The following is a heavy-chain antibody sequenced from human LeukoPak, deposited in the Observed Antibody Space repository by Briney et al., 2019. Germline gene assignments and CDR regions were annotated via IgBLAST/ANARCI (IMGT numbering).Heavy chain of an antibody. Sequence: GASVKVSCKSSGYTFSSYGIGWVRQAPRQGLEWMGWITAGNGNTNYAQKVQGRVTMTTDTSTSTAYMELRSLRSDDTAVYFCARDLARGYSYGYNALDIWGQGTMVTVSS. CDR2: ITAGNGNT. CDR1: GYTFSSYG. CDR3: ARDLARGYSYGYNALDI. D-gene: IGHD5-18*01. V-gene: IGHV1-18*01. J-gene: IGHJ3*02.